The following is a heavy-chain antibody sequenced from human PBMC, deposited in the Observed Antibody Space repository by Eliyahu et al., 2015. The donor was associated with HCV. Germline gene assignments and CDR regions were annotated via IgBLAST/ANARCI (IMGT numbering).Heavy chain of an antibody. CDR1: EFTFXSYW. CDR3: ARDSRYSSSSGDYYYGMDV. J-gene: IGHJ6*02. Sequence: EVQLVESGGGLVQPGGSLXLXCAAXEFTFXSYWMHWVXQVPGKGLVWVSRINNDGSSTTYXDSVKGRFTISRDNAKNTLYLQMNSLRAEDTAVYYCARDSRYSSSSGDYYYGMDVWGQGTTVTVSS. D-gene: IGHD6-6*01. V-gene: IGHV3-74*01. CDR2: INNDGSST.